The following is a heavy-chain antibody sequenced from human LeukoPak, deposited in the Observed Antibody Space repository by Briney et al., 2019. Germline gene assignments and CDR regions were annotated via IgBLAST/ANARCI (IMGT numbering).Heavy chain of an antibody. CDR1: GYTFTSYG. V-gene: IGHV1-18*01. CDR2: INAYNRNT. CDR3: ATAFLPNLDQLLPGVY. D-gene: IGHD2-2*01. Sequence: GASVKASCKPSGYTFTSYGISGVRQAPGPGLGGMRGINAYNRNTNYARKIQGRVTMTPNTSTSTAYMELSSLRSDDTAVYYCATAFLPNLDQLLPGVYWGQGTLVTVSS. J-gene: IGHJ4*02.